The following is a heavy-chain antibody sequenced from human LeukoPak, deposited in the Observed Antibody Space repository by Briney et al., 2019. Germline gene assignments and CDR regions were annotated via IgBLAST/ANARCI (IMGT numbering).Heavy chain of an antibody. D-gene: IGHD3-9*01. Sequence: GASVKVSCKASGGTFTGYYMHWVRQAPGQGLEWMGWINPNSGGTNYAQKFQGWVTMTRDTSISTAYMELSRLRSDDTAVYYCARAAEPPYYDILTGYYYYYYGMDVWGQGTTVTVSS. J-gene: IGHJ6*02. CDR3: ARAAEPPYYDILTGYYYYYYGMDV. CDR2: INPNSGGT. CDR1: GGTFTGYY. V-gene: IGHV1-2*04.